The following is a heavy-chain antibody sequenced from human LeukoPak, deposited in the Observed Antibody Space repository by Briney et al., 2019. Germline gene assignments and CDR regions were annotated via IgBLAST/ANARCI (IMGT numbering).Heavy chain of an antibody. CDR2: INHDGSST. CDR3: ARAPYSSGRNYYFDS. V-gene: IGHV3-74*01. D-gene: IGHD3-22*01. Sequence: GGSLRLSCAASGFTFNYYWMHWVRQAPGKGLVWVSHINHDGSSTSYADSVKGRFTISRDNAKNTLYLQMNSLRAEDTAVYYCARAPYSSGRNYYFDSCGQGTLVIVSS. J-gene: IGHJ4*02. CDR1: GFTFNYYW.